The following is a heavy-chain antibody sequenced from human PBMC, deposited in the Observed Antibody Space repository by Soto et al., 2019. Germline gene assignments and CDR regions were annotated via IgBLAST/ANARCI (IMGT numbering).Heavy chain of an antibody. CDR2: FYHSGST. V-gene: IGHV4-59*01. CDR1: GGSISSYY. CDR3: ARDFSGWGYYYGLDV. Sequence: QVQPQESGPRLVKPSETLSLTCTVSGGSISSYYWGWIRQPPGKGLEWIGNFYHSGSTNYNPSLKSRVTISFDSSKNQFSLKLTSVTAADTAVYYCARDFSGWGYYYGLDVW. J-gene: IGHJ6*01. D-gene: IGHD6-19*01.